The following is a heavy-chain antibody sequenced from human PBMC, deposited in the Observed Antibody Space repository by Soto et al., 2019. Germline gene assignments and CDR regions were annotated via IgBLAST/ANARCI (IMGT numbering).Heavy chain of an antibody. J-gene: IGHJ6*03. D-gene: IGHD2-2*01. CDR1: GYNFTSYG. CDR3: ARELVVPAAMVPIDYYYYYYMDV. CDR2: ISAYNGNT. Sequence: EASVQVSCKASGYNFTSYGISWVRQATGQGREWMGWISAYNGNTNYAQKLQGRVTMTTDTSTSTAYMELRSLRSDDTAVYYCARELVVPAAMVPIDYYYYYYMDVWGKGTTVTVSS. V-gene: IGHV1-18*01.